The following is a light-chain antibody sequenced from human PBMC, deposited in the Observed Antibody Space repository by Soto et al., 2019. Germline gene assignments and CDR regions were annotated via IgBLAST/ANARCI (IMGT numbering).Light chain of an antibody. CDR1: QSVSNNY. Sequence: EIVLTQSPGTLSLSPGERATLSCRASQSVSNNYLAWYQQKPGQAPRLLIYGASNRATGIPDRFSGSGSGTNFTLAISSLEAEDFAVYFCQRRSNWPPSTSGEGTQLEIK. V-gene: IGKV3D-20*02. CDR2: GAS. J-gene: IGKJ5*01. CDR3: QRRSNWPPST.